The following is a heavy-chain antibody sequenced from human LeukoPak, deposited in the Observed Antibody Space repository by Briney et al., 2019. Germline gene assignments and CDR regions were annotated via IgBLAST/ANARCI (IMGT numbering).Heavy chain of an antibody. CDR1: GGSISSYY. CDR2: IYYSGST. D-gene: IGHD2-2*02. J-gene: IGHJ4*02. V-gene: IGHV4-59*01. Sequence: SETLSLTCTVSGGSISSYYWSWIRQPPGKGLERIGYIYYSGSTNYNPSLKSRVTISVDTSKNQFSLKLSSVTAADTAVYYCARVSRIPLFDYWGQGTLVTVTS. CDR3: ARVSRIPLFDY.